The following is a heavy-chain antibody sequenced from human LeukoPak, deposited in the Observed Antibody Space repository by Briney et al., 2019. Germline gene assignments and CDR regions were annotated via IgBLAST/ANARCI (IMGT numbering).Heavy chain of an antibody. Sequence: SQTLSLTCTVSGGSLSSYYWSWIRQPPGKGLEWIGYISYSGSTNYNHSLKNRVTISVNTSKNQFSLKLSSVTAADTAVYYCARHCDSSWQTPFDYWGQGTLVTVSS. J-gene: IGHJ4*02. CDR3: ARHCDSSWQTPFDY. CDR1: GGSLSSYY. CDR2: ISYSGST. V-gene: IGHV4-59*08. D-gene: IGHD6-13*01.